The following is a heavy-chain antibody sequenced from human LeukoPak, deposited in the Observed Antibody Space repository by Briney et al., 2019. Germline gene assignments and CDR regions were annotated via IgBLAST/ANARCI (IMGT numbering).Heavy chain of an antibody. V-gene: IGHV3-21*01. Sequence: GGSLRLSCAASGFTFSNYWMHWVRQAPGKGLEWVSSISSSSSYIYYADSVKGRFTISRDNAKNSLYLQMNSLRAEDTAVYYCARVTGGAAAGTSSYWGQGTLVTVSS. CDR2: ISSSSSYI. CDR3: ARVTGGAAAGTSSY. CDR1: GFTFSNYW. J-gene: IGHJ4*02. D-gene: IGHD6-13*01.